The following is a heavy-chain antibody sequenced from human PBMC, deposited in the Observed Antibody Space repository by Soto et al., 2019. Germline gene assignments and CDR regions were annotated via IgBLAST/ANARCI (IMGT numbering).Heavy chain of an antibody. V-gene: IGHV4-30-2*01. CDR1: GGSLSGATYS. CDR3: ARSREFDY. CDR2: ILPSGTT. J-gene: IGHJ4*02. Sequence: SETLSLTCGVSGGSLSGATYSWNWIRQPPGKGLEWIGYILPSGTTYYNPSLKSRVTISIDVSKNQFSLSLRSLTAADTAVYYCARSREFDYWSQGTLVTVSS.